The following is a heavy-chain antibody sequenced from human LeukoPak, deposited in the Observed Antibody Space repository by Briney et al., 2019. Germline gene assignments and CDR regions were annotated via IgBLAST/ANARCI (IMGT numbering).Heavy chain of an antibody. V-gene: IGHV4-34*01. J-gene: IGHJ4*02. CDR1: GGSFSGSN. Sequence: SETLSLTCAVYGGSFSGSNWSWFRQPPGKGLEWIGEINHSGSTNYNPSLKSRVTISVDTSKNQFSLKLSSVTAADTAVYYCARLYSGSYIYWGQGTLVTVSS. D-gene: IGHD1-26*01. CDR3: ARLYSGSYIY. CDR2: INHSGST.